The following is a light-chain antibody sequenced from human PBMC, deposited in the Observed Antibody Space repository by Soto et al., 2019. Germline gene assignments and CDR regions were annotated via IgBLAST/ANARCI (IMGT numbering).Light chain of an antibody. CDR1: QSVSNY. CDR2: GAS. J-gene: IGKJ5*01. Sequence: IVLTQSPATLSVSPGERAILSCRASQSVSNYLAWYQKKPGQDPRIIIYGASTRAAGIPDRFSGSGSGTDFNLTITRLETEDSAVYFCQQYTGPTTTFGQGTRLEIK. V-gene: IGKV3D-15*01. CDR3: QQYTGPTTT.